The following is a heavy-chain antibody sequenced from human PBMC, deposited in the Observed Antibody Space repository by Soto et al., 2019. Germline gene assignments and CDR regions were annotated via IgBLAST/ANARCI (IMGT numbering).Heavy chain of an antibody. J-gene: IGHJ4*02. V-gene: IGHV5-51*01. CDR1: GYSFTDYW. Sequence: PGESLKISCXPSGYSFTDYWIGWVRQMPGKGLEWIGIIYPGDSDARYSPSFQGQVTISVDTSINTAFLRWNSLTASDTAMYYCARQADYNILTGYFYYFDYWGQGSLVTVSS. D-gene: IGHD3-9*01. CDR2: IYPGDSDA. CDR3: ARQADYNILTGYFYYFDY.